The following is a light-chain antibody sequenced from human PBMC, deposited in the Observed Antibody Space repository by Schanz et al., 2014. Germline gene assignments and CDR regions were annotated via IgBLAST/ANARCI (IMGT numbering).Light chain of an antibody. CDR1: QSVSSN. CDR2: GTS. CDR3: QQYSSSPRT. Sequence: EVVMTQSPATLSVSPGERATLSCRASQSVSSNLAWYQQKPGQAPRLLIYGTSIRATGIPDRFSGSGSGTDFTLTISRLEPEDFAVYYCQQYSSSPRTFGQGTKLEIK. J-gene: IGKJ2*01. V-gene: IGKV3-20*01.